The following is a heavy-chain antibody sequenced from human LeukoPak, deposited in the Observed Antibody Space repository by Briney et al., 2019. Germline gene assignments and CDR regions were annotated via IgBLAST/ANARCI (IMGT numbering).Heavy chain of an antibody. CDR2: IYYSGST. V-gene: IGHV4-39*01. J-gene: IGHJ6*03. Sequence: PSETLSLTCTVSGGSISSSSYYWGWIRQPPGKGLEWIGSIYYSGSTYYNPSLKSRVTISVDTSKNQFSLKLSSVTAADTAVYYCARLVTMVRGVIPYYYYYMDVWGKGTTVTISS. CDR3: ARLVTMVRGVIPYYYYYMDV. CDR1: GGSISSSSYY. D-gene: IGHD3-10*01.